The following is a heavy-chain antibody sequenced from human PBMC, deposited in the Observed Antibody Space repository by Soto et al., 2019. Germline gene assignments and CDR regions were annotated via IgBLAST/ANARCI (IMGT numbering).Heavy chain of an antibody. CDR2: IFSSGST. J-gene: IGHJ4*02. V-gene: IGHV4-4*07. CDR3: AREGSYSAYNFAHGIQLWSFDF. Sequence: SETLSLTCTVSGGAINTFYWIWVRQPSGKGLEWIGRIFSSGSTSFNPSLESRVAMSVDTSKNHFSLNLSSVTAADMAVYYCAREGSYSAYNFAHGIQLWSFDFWGQGALVTVSS. CDR1: GGAINTFY. D-gene: IGHD5-12*01.